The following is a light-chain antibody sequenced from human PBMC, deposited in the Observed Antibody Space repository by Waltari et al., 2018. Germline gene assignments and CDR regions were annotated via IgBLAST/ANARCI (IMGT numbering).Light chain of an antibody. CDR2: GAS. CDR3: QQYDNWLGT. Sequence: EIVMTQSPATLSVFPGERATLSCRASQSIRSNLAWYQHKPGQAPRLVIYGASTRATGIPARFSGSGSGTEYPLTISSLQSEDFAVYFCQQYDNWLGTFGQGTKVEIK. J-gene: IGKJ1*01. CDR1: QSIRSN. V-gene: IGKV3-15*01.